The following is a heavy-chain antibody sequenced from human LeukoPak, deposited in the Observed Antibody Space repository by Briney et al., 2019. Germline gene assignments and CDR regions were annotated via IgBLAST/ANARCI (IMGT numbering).Heavy chain of an antibody. CDR3: ARDNIAARYYGMDV. CDR2: ISAYNGNT. D-gene: IGHD6-6*01. Sequence: ASMKVSCKASGYTFTSYGISWVRQAPGQGLEWMGWISAYNGNTNYAQKLQGRVTMTTDTSTSTAYMELRSLRSDDTAVYYCARDNIAARYYGMDVWGQGTTVIVSS. CDR1: GYTFTSYG. V-gene: IGHV1-18*01. J-gene: IGHJ6*02.